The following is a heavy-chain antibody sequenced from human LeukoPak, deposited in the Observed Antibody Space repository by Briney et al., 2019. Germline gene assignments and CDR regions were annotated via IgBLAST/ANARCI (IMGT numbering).Heavy chain of an antibody. V-gene: IGHV3-13*01. CDR2: IGTVTDT. CDR1: GFNFKNYD. J-gene: IGHJ4*02. CDR3: ARGRGERGRRWGALDF. D-gene: IGHD1-1*01. Sequence: GGSLRLSCAAPGFNFKNYDFHWVRQAAGKSLEWVSGIGTVTDTFYLDSAEGRFTISRENAKTSSYLQMNGQRDGDEDVYVCARGRGERGRRWGALDFWGQGILVTVSS.